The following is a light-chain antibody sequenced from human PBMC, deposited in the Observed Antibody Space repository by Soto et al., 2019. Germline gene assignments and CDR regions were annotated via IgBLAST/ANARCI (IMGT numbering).Light chain of an antibody. V-gene: IGKV3D-20*02. CDR2: DAS. J-gene: IGKJ4*01. CDR1: QSVSNNY. CDR3: QQHRNWPFT. Sequence: EIVLTQSPATLSLSPGERATLSCRASQSVSNNYLAWYQQKGGQAPRLVIFDASSRASGVPDRFSGSGSGTDFTLAISSLEPEDFAMYYCQQHRNWPFTFGGGTKVDIK.